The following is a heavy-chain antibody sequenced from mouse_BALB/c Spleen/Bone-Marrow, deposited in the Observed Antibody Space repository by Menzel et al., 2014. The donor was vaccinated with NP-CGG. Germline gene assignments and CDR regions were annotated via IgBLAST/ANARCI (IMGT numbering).Heavy chain of an antibody. Sequence: DVMLVESGGGLVQPGGSRKLSYAASGFTFSSFGMHWVRQAPEKGPEWVAYISSGSSTIYYADTVMGRFTISRDNPKNTLFLQMTSLRSEDTAMYYCARSGSSSGYFDYWGQGTTLTVSS. D-gene: IGHD1-1*01. J-gene: IGHJ2*01. V-gene: IGHV5-17*02. CDR1: GFTFSSFG. CDR3: ARSGSSSGYFDY. CDR2: ISSGSSTI.